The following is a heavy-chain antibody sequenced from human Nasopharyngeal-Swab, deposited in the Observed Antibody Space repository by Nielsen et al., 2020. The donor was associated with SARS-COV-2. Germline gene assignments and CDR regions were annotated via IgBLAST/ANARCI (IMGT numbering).Heavy chain of an antibody. CDR1: GFSFNTSG. V-gene: IGHV3-30*03. J-gene: IGHJ4*02. CDR3: ARDAPAHYGAFY. D-gene: IGHD4-17*01. CDR2: IAHDASNE. Sequence: LSLTCAASGFSFNTSGMNWVRQAPGKGLEWVAFIAHDASNEYYGDSVKGRFSISRDSSKNTLYLQMDSLRGEDTAVYYCARDAPAHYGAFYWGRGTLVTVSS.